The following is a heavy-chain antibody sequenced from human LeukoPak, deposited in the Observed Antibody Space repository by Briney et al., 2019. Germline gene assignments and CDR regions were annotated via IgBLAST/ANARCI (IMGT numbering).Heavy chain of an antibody. J-gene: IGHJ4*02. V-gene: IGHV3-23*01. CDR3: AKDLQRMRPSGSYSPLTPPVFDY. Sequence: PGGSQRLSCTASGFTFSSYAMSWVRQAPGKGLEWVSTISSSTDSTYYADSVKGRFTISRDNSKNTLYLQMNSLKAEDTAVYYCAKDLQRMRPSGSYSPLTPPVFDYWGQGTLVIVSS. D-gene: IGHD1-26*01. CDR2: ISSSTDST. CDR1: GFTFSSYA.